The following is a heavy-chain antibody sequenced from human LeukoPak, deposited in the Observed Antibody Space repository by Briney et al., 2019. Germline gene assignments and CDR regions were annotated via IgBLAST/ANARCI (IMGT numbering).Heavy chain of an antibody. CDR2: ISWNSGSI. D-gene: IGHD1-26*01. CDR3: AKGVGATSMDY. Sequence: PGRSLRLSCAASGFTFYEYAMHWVRQAPGKGLEWVSGISWNSGSIDYADSVKGRFTISRENAKNSLYLQMNSLRAEDTALYYCAKGVGATSMDYWGQGTLVTVSS. CDR1: GFTFYEYA. V-gene: IGHV3-9*01. J-gene: IGHJ4*02.